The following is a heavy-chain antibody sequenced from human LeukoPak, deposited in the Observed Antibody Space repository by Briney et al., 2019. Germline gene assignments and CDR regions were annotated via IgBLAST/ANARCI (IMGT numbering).Heavy chain of an antibody. D-gene: IGHD5-18*01. V-gene: IGHV1-2*06. J-gene: IGHJ4*02. CDR2: LIPNSGDT. Sequence: GASVTVSFTASGYNFIGYYMHWVRQAPGQGLEWMGRLIPNSGDTAYGQKFQGRVAVTRDTSINTVYMELSRLTFDDTAVYYCAREDSYGYFDHWGQGTRVTVSS. CDR1: GYNFIGYY. CDR3: AREDSYGYFDH.